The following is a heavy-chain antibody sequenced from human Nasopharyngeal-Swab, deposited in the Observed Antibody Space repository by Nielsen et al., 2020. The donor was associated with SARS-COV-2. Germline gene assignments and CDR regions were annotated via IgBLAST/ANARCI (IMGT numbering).Heavy chain of an antibody. J-gene: IGHJ6*02. V-gene: IGHV4-39*07. CDR2: IYYSGST. D-gene: IGHD2-21*02. Sequence: PGKGLEWIGSIYYSGSTYYNPSLKSRVTISVDTSKNQFSLKLSSVTAADTAVYYCARDLNDCGGDCGGYDYYYGMDVWGQGTTVTVSS. CDR3: ARDLNDCGGDCGGYDYYYGMDV.